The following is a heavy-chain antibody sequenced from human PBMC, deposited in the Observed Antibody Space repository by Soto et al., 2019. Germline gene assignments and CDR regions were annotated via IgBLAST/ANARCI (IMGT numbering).Heavy chain of an antibody. CDR1: GFSFSTYG. J-gene: IGHJ4*02. CDR3: PKGFGNYWAFDY. D-gene: IGHD1-26*01. V-gene: IGHV3-30*18. CDR2: ISNDGSNK. Sequence: QVHLVESGGGVVQPGRSLRLSCAASGFSFSTYGMHWVRQAPGKGLEWVAFISNDGSNKYYADSVKGRFTISRDNSKNTLHLQMHSLRAEDTAVYYCPKGFGNYWAFDYWGQGTLVTVSS.